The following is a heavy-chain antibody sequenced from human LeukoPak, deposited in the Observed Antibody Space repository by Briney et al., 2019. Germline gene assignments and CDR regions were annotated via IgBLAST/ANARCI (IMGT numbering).Heavy chain of an antibody. CDR1: GGSISSYY. D-gene: IGHD6-6*01. Sequence: SETLSLTCTVSGGSISSYYWSWIRQPPGKGLEWIGYIYYSGTTHYNPSLKSRVTISEDTSKNQVSLKVSSVTAADTAVYYCARSPEYSSYYFDYWGQGTLVTVSS. CDR2: IYYSGTT. V-gene: IGHV4-59*01. CDR3: ARSPEYSSYYFDY. J-gene: IGHJ4*02.